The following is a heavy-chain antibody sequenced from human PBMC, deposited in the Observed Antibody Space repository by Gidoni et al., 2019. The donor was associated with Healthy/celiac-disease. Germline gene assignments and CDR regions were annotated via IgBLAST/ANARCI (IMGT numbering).Heavy chain of an antibody. V-gene: IGHV3-30*02. Sequence: QVQLVESGGGVVQPGGSLRLSCAASGFTFSSYGMHWVRQAPGKGLEWVAFIRYDGSNKYYADSVKGRFTISRDNSKNTLYLQMNSLRAEDTAVYYCAKDALHLRRYPYYFDYWGQGTLVTVSS. D-gene: IGHD3-3*01. CDR3: AKDALHLRRYPYYFDY. CDR2: IRYDGSNK. CDR1: GFTFSSYG. J-gene: IGHJ4*02.